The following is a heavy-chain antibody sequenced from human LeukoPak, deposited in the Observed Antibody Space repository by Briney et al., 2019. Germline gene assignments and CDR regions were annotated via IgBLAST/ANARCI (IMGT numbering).Heavy chain of an antibody. V-gene: IGHV4-59*01. CDR3: AREATGWFDP. CDR1: GGSLSSSY. CDR2: IHYSGST. J-gene: IGHJ5*02. Sequence: SETLSLTCTVSGGSLSSSYWCSIRQPPGKGLWWIGFIHYSGSTDYNPSLKSRLTISVDTSKNQFSLKLSSVTAADTAIYYCAREATGWFDPWGQGTLVTVSS.